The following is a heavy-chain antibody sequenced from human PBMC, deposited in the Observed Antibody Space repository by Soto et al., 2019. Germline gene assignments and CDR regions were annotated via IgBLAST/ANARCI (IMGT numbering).Heavy chain of an antibody. V-gene: IGHV1-8*01. D-gene: IGHD6-13*01. Sequence: QVQLVQSGAEVKKPGASVKVSCKASGYTFTSYDINWVRQATGQGLEWIGWMTPNSDNTDFAQKFQGRVTMTRNTSISTAYMELSSLRSEDTGVYYCARGRRRIAAAGTGWFDPWGQGTLVTVSS. CDR1: GYTFTSYD. CDR3: ARGRRRIAAAGTGWFDP. J-gene: IGHJ5*02. CDR2: MTPNSDNT.